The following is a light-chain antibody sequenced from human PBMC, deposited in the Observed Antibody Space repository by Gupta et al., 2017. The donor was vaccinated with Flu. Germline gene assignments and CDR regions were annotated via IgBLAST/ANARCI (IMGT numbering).Light chain of an antibody. CDR1: QSIGSY. CDR2: YAA. V-gene: IGKV1-39*01. Sequence: DIQMTQSPSSLSASVGDRVTITCRTSQSIGSYLTWYQQKPGKAPKFLMYYAATLQRGVPSRFISGGAWTKFFITTSSLQPEDVSTYYCQQSDNVSWTFGQGTKVEI. CDR3: QQSDNVSWT. J-gene: IGKJ1*01.